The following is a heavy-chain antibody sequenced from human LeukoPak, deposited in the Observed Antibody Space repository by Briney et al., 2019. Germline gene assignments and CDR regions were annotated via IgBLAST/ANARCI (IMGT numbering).Heavy chain of an antibody. CDR3: ARGNDYGDY. V-gene: IGHV1-2*02. D-gene: IGHD2-8*01. CDR1: GYTFTTQY. J-gene: IGHJ4*02. Sequence: ASVKVSCKASGYTFTTQYIHWVRQAAGQGLEWLGGINPNSGGTKYAQNFQGRVTMTRDTSITTAYMELNWLTTADTAMYYCARGNDYGDYWGQGTPVSVSS. CDR2: INPNSGGT.